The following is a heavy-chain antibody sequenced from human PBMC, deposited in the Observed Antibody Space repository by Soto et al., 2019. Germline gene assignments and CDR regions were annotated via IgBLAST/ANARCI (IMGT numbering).Heavy chain of an antibody. V-gene: IGHV2-5*02. J-gene: IGHJ4*02. CDR2: IYWDDDK. D-gene: IGHD3-3*01. CDR3: AHRVLRTVFGLVTTTAIYFDF. CDR1: GFSLTTSGVC. Sequence: QITLKESGPTVVKPTETLTLTCTFSGFSLTTSGVCVGWVRQSPGKAPEWLALIYWDDDKRYSTSLKSRLTITKDTSKNRVVLPMANVDPADTASYYCAHRVLRTVFGLVTTTAIYFDFWGQATPVVVSS.